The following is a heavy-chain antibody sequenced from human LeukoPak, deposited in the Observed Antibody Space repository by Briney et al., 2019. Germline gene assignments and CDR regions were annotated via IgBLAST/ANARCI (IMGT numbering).Heavy chain of an antibody. Sequence: GGSLRLSCAASGFTFDDHGMSWVRQAPGKGLEWVSGINWNGGSTGYAESVKGRFTISRDNAKNSLYLQMNSLRAEDTALYYCARDRRYYYDSSGYYPTEVFDYWGQGTLVTVSS. D-gene: IGHD3-22*01. V-gene: IGHV3-20*04. CDR1: GFTFDDHG. CDR2: INWNGGST. CDR3: ARDRRYYYDSSGYYPTEVFDY. J-gene: IGHJ4*02.